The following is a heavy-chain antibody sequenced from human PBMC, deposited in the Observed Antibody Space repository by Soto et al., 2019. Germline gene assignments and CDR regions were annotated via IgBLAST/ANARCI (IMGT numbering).Heavy chain of an antibody. Sequence: PSETLSLTCTVSGGSMSSSSYYWGWLRQPPGKGLEWIGSIYYSGSTNYNPSLKSRATISVDTSKNQFSLKLSSVTAADTAVYYCARGKVAVLRLYTIFGVVSLVDGFDIWGQGTMVTVS. V-gene: IGHV4-39*07. CDR2: IYYSGST. D-gene: IGHD3-3*01. J-gene: IGHJ3*02. CDR3: ARGKVAVLRLYTIFGVVSLVDGFDI. CDR1: GGSMSSSSYY.